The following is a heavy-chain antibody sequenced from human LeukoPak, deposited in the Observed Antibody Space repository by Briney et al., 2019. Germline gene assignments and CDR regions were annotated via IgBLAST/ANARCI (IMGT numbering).Heavy chain of an antibody. V-gene: IGHV3-30*18. CDR3: AKGSGGSGSFYNHFDC. D-gene: IGHD3-10*01. CDR1: GLSFNGCG. CDR2: ISSDGSNK. Sequence: GRSLRLSCAASGLSFNGCGMHWVRQAPGKGLEWVAVISSDGSNKYYADSVKGRFTISRDNSKNTLSLQMNSLRTEDTAVFYCAKGSGGSGSFYNHFDCWGQGTLVTVSS. J-gene: IGHJ4*02.